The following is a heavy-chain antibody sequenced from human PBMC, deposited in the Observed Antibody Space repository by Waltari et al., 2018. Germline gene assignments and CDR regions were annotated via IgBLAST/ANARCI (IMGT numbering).Heavy chain of an antibody. CDR1: GYTFTGHY. CDR3: ARDLYDSRVPGDYFDY. J-gene: IGHJ4*02. CDR2: IDPNTGGK. V-gene: IGHV1-2*02. D-gene: IGHD3-16*01. Sequence: QVHLVQSGAEVRKPGASVKVSCKGSGYTFTGHYLQWLRQAPGHGLEWMSWIDPNTGGKKLAQKLQGRVTMTRDTSINTVYMELSSLGSDDTAVYYCARDLYDSRVPGDYFDYWGQGALVTVSS.